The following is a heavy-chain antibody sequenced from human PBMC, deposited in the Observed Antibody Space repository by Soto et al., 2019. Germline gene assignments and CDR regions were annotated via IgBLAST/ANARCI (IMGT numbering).Heavy chain of an antibody. CDR2: IYYSGST. CDR1: GGSISNYY. J-gene: IGHJ4*02. Sequence: SSETLSLTCTVSGGSISNYYWSWIRQPPGKGLEWIGYIYYSGSTNYNPSLRSRVTISVDTSKNQFSLKLSSVTAADTAVYYCARDMYYYDSSGYGFDYWGQGTLVTVSS. CDR3: ARDMYYYDSSGYGFDY. V-gene: IGHV4-59*01. D-gene: IGHD3-22*01.